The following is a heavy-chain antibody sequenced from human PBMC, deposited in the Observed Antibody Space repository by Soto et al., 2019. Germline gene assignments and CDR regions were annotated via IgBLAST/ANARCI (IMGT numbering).Heavy chain of an antibody. Sequence: PSETLSLTCTVSGGSISSYYWSWIRQHPGKGLEWIGYIYYSGITDYNPSLKSRVTLSVDTSKSQFSLKLSSVTAADTAVYYCARGGGVYYFDYWGQGTLVTVS. CDR2: IYYSGIT. CDR3: ARGGGVYYFDY. V-gene: IGHV4-59*01. D-gene: IGHD2-8*02. J-gene: IGHJ4*02. CDR1: GGSISSYY.